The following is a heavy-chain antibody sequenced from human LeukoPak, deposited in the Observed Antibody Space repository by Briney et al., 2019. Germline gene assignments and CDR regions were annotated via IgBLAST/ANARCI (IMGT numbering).Heavy chain of an antibody. CDR3: ARVGGSWELLL. Sequence: QPGGSLRLSCAASGFTFANYWMSWVRQAPGKGLEWVANIRQDGSEKFYVDSVKGRFTLSRDKDKRSLYLQMNRLRGEDTAVYFCARVGGSWELLLWGQGTLVTVS. D-gene: IGHD2-15*01. V-gene: IGHV3-7*01. J-gene: IGHJ4*02. CDR2: IRQDGSEK. CDR1: GFTFANYW.